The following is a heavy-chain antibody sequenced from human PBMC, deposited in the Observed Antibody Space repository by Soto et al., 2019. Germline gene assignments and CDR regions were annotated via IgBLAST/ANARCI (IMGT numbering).Heavy chain of an antibody. D-gene: IGHD2-2*01. J-gene: IGHJ3*02. V-gene: IGHV4-59*08. Sequence: SETLSLTCTVSGGSISSYYWSWIRQPPGKGLEWIGYIYYSGSTNYNPSLKSRVTISVDTSKNQFSLKLSSVTAADTAVYYCASYQQSYAFDIWGQGTMVT. CDR1: GGSISSYY. CDR2: IYYSGST. CDR3: ASYQQSYAFDI.